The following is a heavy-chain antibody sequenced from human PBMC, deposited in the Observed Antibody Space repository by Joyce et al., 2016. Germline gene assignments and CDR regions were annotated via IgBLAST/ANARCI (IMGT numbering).Heavy chain of an antibody. CDR3: ARSTGGSYLFGMDV. Sequence: QVQLQESGPGLVKPSQTLTLTCTVSGASATSGSFYWSWIRQPAGKGREWIGRIYTNGRTNYKSTRKSRVTMALDTSKNQVSLKLNSVTAADTAVYYCARSTGGSYLFGMDVWGQGTTVTVSS. V-gene: IGHV4-61*02. CDR1: GASATSGSFY. D-gene: IGHD1-26*01. CDR2: IYTNGRT. J-gene: IGHJ6*02.